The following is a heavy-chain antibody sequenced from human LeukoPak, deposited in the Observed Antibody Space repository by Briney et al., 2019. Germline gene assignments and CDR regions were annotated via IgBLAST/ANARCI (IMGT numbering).Heavy chain of an antibody. CDR1: GYTFNNFG. D-gene: IGHD2-15*01. CDR3: SRSYYSSSWYYFDH. CDR2: ISIGDGRT. V-gene: IGHV1-18*01. J-gene: IGHJ4*02. Sequence: ASVKVSCKASGYTFNNFGITWVRQAPGQGPEWIGWISIGDGRTHYGQKFQDRVSMTREMSSNTAFLELSSLRSDDTAVYFCSRSYYSSSWYYFDHWGQGTLVIVSS.